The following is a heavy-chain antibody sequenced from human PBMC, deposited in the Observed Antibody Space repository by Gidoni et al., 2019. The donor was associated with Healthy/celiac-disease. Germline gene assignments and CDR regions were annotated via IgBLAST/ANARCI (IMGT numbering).Heavy chain of an antibody. Sequence: VQLVQPGGEVKKPGSSVKVSCKASVGTFSSYAISWVRQTPGQGLEWMGGSIPIFGTANYAQKFQGRVTMTADNSTSTAYMELSSLRSEDTAVYYCAIGGTAPLWYFDLWGRGTLVTVSS. V-gene: IGHV1-69*06. CDR3: AIGGTAPLWYFDL. D-gene: IGHD2-15*01. J-gene: IGHJ2*01. CDR2: SIPIFGTA. CDR1: VGTFSSYA.